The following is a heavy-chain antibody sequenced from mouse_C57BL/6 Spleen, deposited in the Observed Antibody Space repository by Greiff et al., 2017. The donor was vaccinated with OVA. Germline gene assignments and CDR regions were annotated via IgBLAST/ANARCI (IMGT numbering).Heavy chain of an antibody. CDR3: ARGPNWFAY. Sequence: VQLKESGPELVKPGASVKISCKASGYTFTDYYMNWVKQSHGKSLEWIGDINPNNGGTSYNQKFKGKATLTVDKSSSTAYMQLSSLTSEDSAVYFCARGPNWFAYWGQGTLVTVSA. J-gene: IGHJ3*01. CDR1: GYTFTDYY. V-gene: IGHV1-26*01. CDR2: INPNNGGT.